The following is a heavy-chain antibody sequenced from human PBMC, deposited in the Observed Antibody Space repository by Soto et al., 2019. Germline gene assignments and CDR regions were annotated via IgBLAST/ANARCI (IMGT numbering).Heavy chain of an antibody. V-gene: IGHV3-23*01. J-gene: IGHJ4*02. CDR1: GFTFSSYA. D-gene: IGHD4-17*01. Sequence: GGSLRLSCAASGFTFSSYAMSWVRQAPGKGLEWVSAISGSGGSTYYADSVKGRFTISRDNSKNTLYLQMNSLRAEDTAVYYCAKVNHDYGGNSDADYWGQGTLVTVSS. CDR3: AKVNHDYGGNSDADY. CDR2: ISGSGGST.